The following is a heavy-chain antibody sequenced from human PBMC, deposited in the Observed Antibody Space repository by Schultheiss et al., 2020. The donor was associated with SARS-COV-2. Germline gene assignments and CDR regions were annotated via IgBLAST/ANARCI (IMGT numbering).Heavy chain of an antibody. CDR1: GGSISSYY. CDR2: IYHSGST. D-gene: IGHD5-18*01. CDR3: ATEGYQGGFDY. Sequence: SQTLSLTCTVSGGSISSYYWSWIRQPPGKGLEWIGYIYHSGSTNYNPSLKSRVTISVDTSKNQFSLKLSSVTAADTAVYYCATEGYQGGFDYWGQGTLVTVSS. J-gene: IGHJ4*02. V-gene: IGHV4-59*12.